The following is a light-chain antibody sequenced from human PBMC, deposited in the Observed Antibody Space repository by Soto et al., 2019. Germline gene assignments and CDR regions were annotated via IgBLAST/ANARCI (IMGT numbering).Light chain of an antibody. CDR1: QSVSSNF. CDR3: QQYCSSPLT. V-gene: IGKV3-20*01. Sequence: EIVLSQSPGTLSLSPGEGATLSCRASQSVSSNFLAWYQRKPGQAPRLLMYGASSRATGIPDRFSGSGTGTDFTLTLFRLDPEDFALYYSQQYCSSPLTFGGGTKVEIK. J-gene: IGKJ4*01. CDR2: GAS.